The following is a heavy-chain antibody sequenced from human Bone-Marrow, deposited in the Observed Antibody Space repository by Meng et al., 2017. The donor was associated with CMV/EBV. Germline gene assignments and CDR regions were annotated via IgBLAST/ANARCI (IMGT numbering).Heavy chain of an antibody. CDR2: ISGSGGDT. V-gene: IGHV3-23*01. J-gene: IGHJ6*02. Sequence: GESLKISCAASGFTFSSYAINWVRQAPGKGLEWDSGISGSGGDTYFADSVKGRFSISRDNSKHTLYLQMNSLRAEDTAIYYCARTIPPAIFYYYYGLDVWGQGTTVTVSS. CDR3: ARTIPPAIFYYYYGLDV. CDR1: GFTFSSYA. D-gene: IGHD2-2*02.